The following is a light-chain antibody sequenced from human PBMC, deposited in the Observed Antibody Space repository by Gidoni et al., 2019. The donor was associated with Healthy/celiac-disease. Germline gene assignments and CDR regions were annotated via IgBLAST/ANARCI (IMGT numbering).Light chain of an antibody. CDR2: QDS. CDR3: QAWDSSTHVV. V-gene: IGLV3-1*01. J-gene: IGLJ2*01. CDR1: TLGDKY. Sequence: SYELTQQPSVSVSPGQTASITCSGDTLGDKYACWYQQKPGQSPVLVIYQDSKRPSGIPERFAGSNSGNTATLTISGTQAMDEADYYCQAWDSSTHVVFGGGTKLTVL.